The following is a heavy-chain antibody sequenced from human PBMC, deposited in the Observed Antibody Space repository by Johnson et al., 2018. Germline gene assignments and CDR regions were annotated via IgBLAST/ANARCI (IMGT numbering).Heavy chain of an antibody. D-gene: IGHD5-18*01. J-gene: IGHJ3*02. V-gene: IGHV4-59*01. CDR3: ARWGYLDAFDI. Sequence: QVQLQESGPGLVKPSETLSLICAVSGVSISSYYWSWIRQPPGKGLAWIGYIHYSGSTNYTPSLKSRVTISVDTSRNQFSLKLSSVTAADTAVYYCARWGYLDAFDICGQGTMVIVSS. CDR2: IHYSGST. CDR1: GVSISSYY.